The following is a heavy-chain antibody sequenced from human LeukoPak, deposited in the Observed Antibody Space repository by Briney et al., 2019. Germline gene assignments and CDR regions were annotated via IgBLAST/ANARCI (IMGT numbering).Heavy chain of an antibody. D-gene: IGHD3-9*01. Sequence: PSETPSLTRTVSGGSISSYYWSWIRQPPGKGLEWIGYIYYSGSTNYNPSLKSRVTISVDTSKNQFSLKLSSVTAADTAVYYCARHRVLRYFDWLSYAFDIWGQGTMVTVSS. CDR3: ARHRVLRYFDWLSYAFDI. J-gene: IGHJ3*02. V-gene: IGHV4-59*08. CDR1: GGSISSYY. CDR2: IYYSGST.